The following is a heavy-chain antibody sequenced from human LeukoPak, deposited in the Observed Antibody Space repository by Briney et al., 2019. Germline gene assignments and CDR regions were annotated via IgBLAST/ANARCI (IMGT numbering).Heavy chain of an antibody. D-gene: IGHD7-27*01. CDR1: GFIFSSYW. CDR3: ARAYWGSVDY. V-gene: IGHV3-7*03. Sequence: PGGSLRLSCAASGFIFSSYWMSWVRQAPGKGLEWVANINQDGSEKYYVDSVKGRFTISRDNPKKSLYLQMNSLRDEDTAVYYCARAYWGSVDYWGQGTLVTVSS. J-gene: IGHJ4*02. CDR2: INQDGSEK.